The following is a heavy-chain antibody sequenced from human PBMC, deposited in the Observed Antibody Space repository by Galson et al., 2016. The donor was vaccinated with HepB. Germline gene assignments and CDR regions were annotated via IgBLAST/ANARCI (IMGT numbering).Heavy chain of an antibody. V-gene: IGHV3-21*06. CDR1: GFTFTSHL. Sequence: SLRLSCAASGFTFTSHLINWVRQAPGKGLEWVSSIGSGPGHIYYADSMKGRFTISRDNVNDSVFLQMNSLRAEDTALYFCARGRRYFDLWGRGTVVTVSS. J-gene: IGHJ2*01. CDR3: ARGRRYFDL. CDR2: IGSGPGHI.